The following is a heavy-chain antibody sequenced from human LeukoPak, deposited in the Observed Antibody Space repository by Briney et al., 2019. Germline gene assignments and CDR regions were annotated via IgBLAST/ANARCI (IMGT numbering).Heavy chain of an antibody. CDR1: GGSISSSSYS. Sequence: SETLSLTCTVSGGSISSSSYSWGWIRQPPGKGLEWIGSVSHSGSINYDPSLKNRVTISVDTSKNQFSLKLSSVTAADTAVYYCWAIVTMIKLDFWGQGTLVTVSS. CDR3: WAIVTMIKLDF. CDR2: VSHSGSI. D-gene: IGHD5-12*01. J-gene: IGHJ4*02. V-gene: IGHV4-39*01.